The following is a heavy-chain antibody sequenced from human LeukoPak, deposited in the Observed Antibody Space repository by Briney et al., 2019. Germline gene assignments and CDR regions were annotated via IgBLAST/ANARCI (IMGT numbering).Heavy chain of an antibody. Sequence: GSLRLSCAASGFTFSSYAMSWVRQAPGKGLEWVSAISGSGGSTYYADSVKGRFTISRDNSKNTLYLQMNSLRAEDTAVYYCAKPSSMIAARPSWFDPWGQGTPVTVSS. CDR1: GFTFSSYA. J-gene: IGHJ5*02. V-gene: IGHV3-23*01. CDR2: ISGSGGST. CDR3: AKPSSMIAARPSWFDP. D-gene: IGHD6-6*01.